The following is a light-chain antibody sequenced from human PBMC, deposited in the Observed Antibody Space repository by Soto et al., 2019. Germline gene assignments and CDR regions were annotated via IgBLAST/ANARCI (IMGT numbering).Light chain of an antibody. CDR1: SSDVGGYNY. Sequence: QSALTQPASVSGSPGQSITISCTGTSSDVGGYNYVSWYQQHPGKAPKLMIYDVSNRPSGVSNRFSGSKSGNTASLTISGLQAEDEADYYCSSYTSSSNSRVFGTGTKRTVL. CDR3: SSYTSSSNSRV. CDR2: DVS. J-gene: IGLJ1*01. V-gene: IGLV2-14*01.